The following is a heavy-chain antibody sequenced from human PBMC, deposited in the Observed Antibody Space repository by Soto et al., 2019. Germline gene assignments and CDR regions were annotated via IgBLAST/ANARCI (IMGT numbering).Heavy chain of an antibody. Sequence: SETLSLTCTVSGGSISSYYWSWIRQPPGKGLEWIGYIYYSGSTNYNPSLKIRVTISVDTCKNQFSLNLSSVTTADTAVYYCARVLGGGSSWYKNYYYYGTDVWGQGTTVTVSS. V-gene: IGHV4-59*01. J-gene: IGHJ6*02. CDR1: GGSISSYY. CDR3: ARVLGGGSSWYKNYYYYGTDV. CDR2: IYYSGST. D-gene: IGHD6-13*01.